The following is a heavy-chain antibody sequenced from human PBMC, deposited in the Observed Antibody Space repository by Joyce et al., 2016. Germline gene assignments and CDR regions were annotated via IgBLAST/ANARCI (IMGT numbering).Heavy chain of an antibody. D-gene: IGHD6-13*01. CDR2: INSASKYI. Sequence: EVQLVESGGGLVKPGGSLRLSCAASGFIFTSYSMNWARQAPGKGVEWVSSINSASKYIYYADPVKGRFNITRDNAKNLVYLQMNSLRAEDTAVYYCARGRGSAAGYFDYWGQGTLVTVSS. CDR3: ARGRGSAAGYFDY. V-gene: IGHV3-21*01. J-gene: IGHJ4*02. CDR1: GFIFTSYS.